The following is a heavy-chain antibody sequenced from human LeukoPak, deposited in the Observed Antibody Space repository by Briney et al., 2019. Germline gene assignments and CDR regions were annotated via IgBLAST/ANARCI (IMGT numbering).Heavy chain of an antibody. J-gene: IGHJ4*02. Sequence: GGSLRLSCAASGFTFSSYAMSWVRQAPGKGLEWDSAISGSGGSTYYADSVKGRFTISRDNSKNTLYLQMNSLRAEDTAVYYCAKDPREWLSQGDYWGQGTLVTVSS. CDR3: AKDPREWLSQGDY. CDR2: ISGSGGST. V-gene: IGHV3-23*01. D-gene: IGHD3-3*01. CDR1: GFTFSSYA.